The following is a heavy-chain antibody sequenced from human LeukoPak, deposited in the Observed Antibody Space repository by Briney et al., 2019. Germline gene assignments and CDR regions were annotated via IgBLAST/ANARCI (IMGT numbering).Heavy chain of an antibody. CDR2: IIPIFGTA. J-gene: IGHJ5*02. CDR1: GGTFSSYA. D-gene: IGHD5-24*01. Sequence: GASVKVSCKASGGTFSSYAISWVRQAPGQGLEWMGGIIPIFGTANYAQKFQGRVTITADESTSTAYMELSSLRSEDTAVYYCATFPRDGYNHWGQGTLVTVSS. V-gene: IGHV1-69*13. CDR3: ATFPRDGYNH.